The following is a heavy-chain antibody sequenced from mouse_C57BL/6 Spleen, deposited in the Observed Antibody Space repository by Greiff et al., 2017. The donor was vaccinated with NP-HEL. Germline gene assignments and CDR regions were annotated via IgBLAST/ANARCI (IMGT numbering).Heavy chain of an antibody. CDR3: AGYYYGRRYFDV. J-gene: IGHJ1*03. CDR1: GYTFTSYW. V-gene: IGHV1-64*01. Sequence: VQLQQPGAELVKPGASVKLSCKASGYTFTSYWMHWVKQRPGQGLEWIGMIHPNSGSTNYNEKFKSKATLTVDKSSSTAYMQLSSLTSEDSAVYYCAGYYYGRRYFDVWGTGTTVTVSS. CDR2: IHPNSGST. D-gene: IGHD1-1*01.